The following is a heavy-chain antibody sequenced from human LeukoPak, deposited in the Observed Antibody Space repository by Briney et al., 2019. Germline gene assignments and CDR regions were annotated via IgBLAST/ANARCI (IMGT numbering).Heavy chain of an antibody. Sequence: PGGSLRLSCAASGFTFDSFSINWVRQAPGKGLEWVASISSSSTYIYYGGSVKGRFTISRDNAENSVYLQMNNLGAGDTAVYYCARDDGGNFNDAFDIWGQGTMVTVSS. J-gene: IGHJ3*02. CDR3: ARDDGGNFNDAFDI. CDR2: ISSSSTYI. CDR1: GFTFDSFS. V-gene: IGHV3-21*01. D-gene: IGHD4-23*01.